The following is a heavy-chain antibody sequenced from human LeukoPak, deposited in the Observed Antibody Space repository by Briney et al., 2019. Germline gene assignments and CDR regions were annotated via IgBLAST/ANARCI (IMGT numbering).Heavy chain of an antibody. Sequence: GGSLRLSCAASGFTFSSYGMHWVRQAPGKGLEWVAFIRYDGSNKYYADSVKGRFTISRDNSKNTLYLQMNSLRAEDTAAYYCAKDESYCSSTSCYGNHFDYWGQGTLVTVSS. V-gene: IGHV3-30*02. D-gene: IGHD2-2*01. CDR2: IRYDGSNK. J-gene: IGHJ4*02. CDR1: GFTFSSYG. CDR3: AKDESYCSSTSCYGNHFDY.